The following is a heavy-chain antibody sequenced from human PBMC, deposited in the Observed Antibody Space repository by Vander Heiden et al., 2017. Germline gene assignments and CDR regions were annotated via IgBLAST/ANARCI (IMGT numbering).Heavy chain of an antibody. J-gene: IGHJ4*02. CDR3: AKELGSSYCFDH. V-gene: IGHV3-23*01. Sequence: EVQLLESGGDLVQSGGALRLCWAASGFTFSIYAMSWVRQAPGKGLEWVSVISGSGGSTSYADSVKGRFTISRDNSRNILYLQMNSLRAEDTAVYYCAKELGSSYCFDHWGQGTLVTVSS. CDR2: ISGSGGST. CDR1: GFTFSIYA. D-gene: IGHD2-15*01.